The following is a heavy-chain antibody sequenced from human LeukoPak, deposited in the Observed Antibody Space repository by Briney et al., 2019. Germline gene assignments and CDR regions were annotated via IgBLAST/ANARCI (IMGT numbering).Heavy chain of an antibody. D-gene: IGHD1-26*01. Sequence: ASVKVSCKASGYTLTSYDINWVRQATGQGLEWMGWMNPNSGNTGYAQKFQGRVTMTRNTSISTAYMELSSLRSEDTAVYYCARGRPSYPADIDYWGQGTLVTVSS. CDR2: MNPNSGNT. J-gene: IGHJ4*02. CDR3: ARGRPSYPADIDY. V-gene: IGHV1-8*01. CDR1: GYTLTSYD.